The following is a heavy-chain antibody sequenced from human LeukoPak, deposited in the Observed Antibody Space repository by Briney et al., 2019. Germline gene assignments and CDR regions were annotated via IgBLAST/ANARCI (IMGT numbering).Heavy chain of an antibody. CDR1: GYTLTELS. Sequence: ASVKVSCKVSGYTLTELSKHWVRQAPGKGLEWMGRFDPEDGETIYAQKFQGRVTMTEDTSTDTAYMELSSLRSEDTAVYYCATEGFGTHNWNYNDYWGQGTLVTVSS. CDR3: ATEGFGTHNWNYNDY. V-gene: IGHV1-24*01. D-gene: IGHD1-20*01. CDR2: FDPEDGET. J-gene: IGHJ4*02.